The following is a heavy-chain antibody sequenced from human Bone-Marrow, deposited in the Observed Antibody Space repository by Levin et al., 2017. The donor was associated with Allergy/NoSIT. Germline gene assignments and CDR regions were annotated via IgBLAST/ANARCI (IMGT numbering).Heavy chain of an antibody. V-gene: IGHV4-38-2*02. Sequence: SETLSLTCTVSGYSISSGYYWGWIRQPPGKGLEWIGSIYHSGSTYYNPSLKSRVTISVDTSKNQFSLKLSSVTAADTAVYYCARVFQGSGTNWGQGTLVTVSS. CDR3: ARVFQGSGTN. CDR1: GYSISSGYY. CDR2: IYHSGST. D-gene: IGHD3-10*01. J-gene: IGHJ4*02.